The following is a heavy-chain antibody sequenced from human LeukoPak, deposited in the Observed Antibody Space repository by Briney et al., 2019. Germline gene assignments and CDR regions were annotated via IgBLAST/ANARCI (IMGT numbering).Heavy chain of an antibody. V-gene: IGHV3-15*01. D-gene: IGHD6-19*01. Sequence: PGGSLRLSCAASGFTFSNAWMSWVRQAPGKGLEWVGRIKSKTDGGTTDYAAPVKGRFTISRDDSKNTLYLQMNSLKTEDTAVYYCTTDSIAVAVTGDYWGQGTLVTVSS. CDR2: IKSKTDGGTT. CDR1: GFTFSNAW. CDR3: TTDSIAVAVTGDY. J-gene: IGHJ4*02.